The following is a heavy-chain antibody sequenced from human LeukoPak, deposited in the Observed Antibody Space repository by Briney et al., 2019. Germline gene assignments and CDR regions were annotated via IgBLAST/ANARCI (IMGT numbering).Heavy chain of an antibody. CDR3: ARDAPPSGGSRIGGQNWFDP. CDR1: GFTFDDYD. V-gene: IGHV3-20*04. D-gene: IGHD2-15*01. J-gene: IGHJ5*02. CDR2: INWNGGST. Sequence: PGGSLRLSCAVSGFTFDDYDMIWVRHAPGKGLEWVSGINWNGGSTVYADSVKGRFTISRDNAKNSLYLQMSGLRAEDTALYYCARDAPPSGGSRIGGQNWFDPWGQGTLVTVSS.